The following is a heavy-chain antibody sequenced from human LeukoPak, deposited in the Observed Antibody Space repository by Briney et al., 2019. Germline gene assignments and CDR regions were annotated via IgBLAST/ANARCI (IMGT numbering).Heavy chain of an antibody. CDR2: VYYTGNT. CDR3: ARLRAMAGHRGGFDF. Sequence: SETLSLNCAVSGDSISYHNYYWDWIRQPPGKGLEWIGTVYYTGNTYYNPSIKSRVAISVDTSKNQCSLQLTSMPAADTAVYYCARLRAMAGHRGGFDFWGRGTMVTVSS. V-gene: IGHV4-39*01. CDR1: GDSISYHNYY. J-gene: IGHJ3*01. D-gene: IGHD6-19*01.